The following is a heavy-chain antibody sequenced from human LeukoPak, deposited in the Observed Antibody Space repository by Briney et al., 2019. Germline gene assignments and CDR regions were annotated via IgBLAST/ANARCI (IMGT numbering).Heavy chain of an antibody. CDR1: GFIFSRYS. J-gene: IGHJ4*02. Sequence: PGGTLRLTCAASGFIFSRYSMNWVRQAPGKGLEWVSYISSSNSTIYYADSVKGRCTISRDNAKNSLYLQMNSLRAEDTAVYYCARATVAGRGSLDYWGQGTLVTVSS. D-gene: IGHD6-19*01. V-gene: IGHV3-48*04. CDR3: ARATVAGRGSLDY. CDR2: ISSSNSTI.